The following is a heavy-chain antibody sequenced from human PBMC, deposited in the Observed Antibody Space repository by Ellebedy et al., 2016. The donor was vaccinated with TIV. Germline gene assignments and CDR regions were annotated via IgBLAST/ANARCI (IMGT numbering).Heavy chain of an antibody. CDR1: GASISSARYY. V-gene: IGHV4-39*07. CDR3: GRVGYSGYDGPY. D-gene: IGHD5-12*01. CDR2: IYYSGSS. J-gene: IGHJ4*02. Sequence: MPSETLSLTCTVSGASISSARYYWGWIRPRPGQGLEWIGNIYYSGSSYYTPSLQSPVTISVDPSKNQFSLKMSSVTAADTAIYYCGRVGYSGYDGPYWGQGTVVTVSA.